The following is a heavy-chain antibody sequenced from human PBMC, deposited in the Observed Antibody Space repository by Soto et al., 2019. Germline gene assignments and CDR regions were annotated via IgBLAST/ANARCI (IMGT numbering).Heavy chain of an antibody. CDR3: AGGGVRGVITRTRDYYGMDV. D-gene: IGHD3-10*01. CDR2: IYPGDSDT. CDR1: GYSFTSYW. V-gene: IGHV5-51*01. Sequence: GESLKISCKGSGYSFTSYWIGWVRQMPGKGLEWMGIIYPGDSDTRYSPSFQGQVTISAVKSISTAYLQWSSLKASDTAMYYFAGGGVRGVITRTRDYYGMDVWGQGTTVTVSS. J-gene: IGHJ6*02.